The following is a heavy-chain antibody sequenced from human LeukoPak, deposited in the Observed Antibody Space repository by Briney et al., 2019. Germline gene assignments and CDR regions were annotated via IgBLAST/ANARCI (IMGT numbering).Heavy chain of an antibody. Sequence: GASVKVSCKASGGTFSSYAISWVRQAPGQGLEWMGRIIPIFGTANYAQKFQGRVTITTDESTSTAYMELSSLRSEDTAVYYCARAIAVAGRGAESFQHWGQGTLVTVSS. J-gene: IGHJ1*01. CDR2: IIPIFGTA. CDR3: ARAIAVAGRGAESFQH. D-gene: IGHD6-19*01. CDR1: GGTFSSYA. V-gene: IGHV1-69*05.